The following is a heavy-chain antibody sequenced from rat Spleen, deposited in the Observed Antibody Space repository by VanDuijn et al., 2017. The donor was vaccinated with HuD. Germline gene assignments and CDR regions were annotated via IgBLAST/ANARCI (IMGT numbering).Heavy chain of an antibody. CDR2: IRNKANGYTT. J-gene: IGHJ4*01. CDR3: ARGAGYVLDA. CDR1: GFTFADFY. V-gene: IGHV7-6*01. Sequence: EVKLLESGGGLVQPGGSLRLSCAASGFTFADFYMSWIRQSPGKAPEWLSFIRNKANGYTTEYNQSVKGRFTISSDNTQNMLYLQMNTLRPEDTATYYCARGAGYVLDAWGQGASVTVSS.